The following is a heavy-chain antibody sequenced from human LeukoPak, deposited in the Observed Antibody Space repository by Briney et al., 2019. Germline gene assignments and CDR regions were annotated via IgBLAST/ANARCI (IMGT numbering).Heavy chain of an antibody. CDR1: GGSISSYY. CDR3: ARDNRPLLWFGELSDAFGI. V-gene: IGHV4-59*01. D-gene: IGHD3-10*01. Sequence: SETLSLTCTVSGGSISSYYWSWIRQPPGKGLEWIGYIYYSGSTNYNPSLKSRVTISVDTSKNQFSLKLSSVTAADTAVYYCARDNRPLLWFGELSDAFGIWGQGTMVTVSS. J-gene: IGHJ3*02. CDR2: IYYSGST.